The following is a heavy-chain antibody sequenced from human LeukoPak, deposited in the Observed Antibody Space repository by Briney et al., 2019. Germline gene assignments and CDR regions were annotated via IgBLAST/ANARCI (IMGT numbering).Heavy chain of an antibody. J-gene: IGHJ4*02. CDR1: GFTFSSYG. D-gene: IGHD4-17*01. CDR2: ISYDGSNK. V-gene: IGHV3-30*18. Sequence: GGSLRLSCAASGFTFSSYGMHWVRQAPGKGLEWVAVISYDGSNKYYADSVKGRFTISRDKSKNTLYLQMNSLRAEDTAMYYCAKRFRYGTLDYWGQGTLVTVSS. CDR3: AKRFRYGTLDY.